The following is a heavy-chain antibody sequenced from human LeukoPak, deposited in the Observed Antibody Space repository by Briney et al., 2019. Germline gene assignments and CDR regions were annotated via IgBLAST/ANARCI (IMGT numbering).Heavy chain of an antibody. CDR2: ISSSSRTI. D-gene: IGHD3-22*01. J-gene: IGHJ4*02. Sequence: GGSLSLSCAACGFTLSCYSIVWVRQAPGKVLEWLSYISSSSRTIYYAASVKGRFTIYRDNAKNSVYLQMNSLRAEDTAVYYCARVWSSGYTKDYWGQGTLVTVSS. CDR1: GFTLSCYS. V-gene: IGHV3-48*04. CDR3: ARVWSSGYTKDY.